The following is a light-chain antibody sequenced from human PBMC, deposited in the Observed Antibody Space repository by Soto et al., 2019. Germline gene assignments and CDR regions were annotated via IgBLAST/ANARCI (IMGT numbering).Light chain of an antibody. J-gene: IGKJ5*01. Sequence: EIVLTQSPGTLSLSPGERATLSCRASQSVSSNSLAWYQQKPGQAPRLLIYATSSRATGIPDRFSGSGSGTDFTLTISRLEPEDFAVYYCQQYGSSPITFGQGTRLEIK. CDR3: QQYGSSPIT. CDR1: QSVSSNS. CDR2: ATS. V-gene: IGKV3-20*01.